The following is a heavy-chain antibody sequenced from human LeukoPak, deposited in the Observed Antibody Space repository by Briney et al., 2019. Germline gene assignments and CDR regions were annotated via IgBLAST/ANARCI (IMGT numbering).Heavy chain of an antibody. CDR3: ARNPSSPDY. J-gene: IGHJ4*02. Sequence: SETLSLTCAVYGGSISGHYWSWIRQPPGKGLEWIGEINHSGSTNYNPSLKSRVTISVDTSKNQFSLKLSSVTAADTAVYYCARNPSSPDYWGQGTLVTVSS. V-gene: IGHV4-34*01. CDR1: GGSISGHY. D-gene: IGHD6-13*01. CDR2: INHSGST.